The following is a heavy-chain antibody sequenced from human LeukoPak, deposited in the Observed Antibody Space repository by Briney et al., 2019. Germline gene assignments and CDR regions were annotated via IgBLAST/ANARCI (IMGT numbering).Heavy chain of an antibody. CDR3: ARDSDSSGWYKVRYYFDY. D-gene: IGHD6-19*01. CDR1: GFTFSSYS. CDR2: ISSSSSYI. Sequence: GGSLRLSCAASGFTFSSYSIYWVRQAPGKGLEWVSSISSSSSYIYYADSVKGRFTISRDNAKNSLYLQMNSLRAEDTAVYYCARDSDSSGWYKVRYYFDYWGQGTLVTVSS. V-gene: IGHV3-21*01. J-gene: IGHJ4*02.